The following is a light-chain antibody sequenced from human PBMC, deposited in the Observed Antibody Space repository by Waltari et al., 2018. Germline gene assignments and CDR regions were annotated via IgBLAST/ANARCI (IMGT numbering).Light chain of an antibody. CDR3: MQSLQALWT. CDR2: LGS. Sequence: DIVVTQSPLSLPVTPGEPASISCRSSQSLLHITGYNYLDWYLQKPGQSPQLLIYLGSNRASGVPDRFSGTGAGTDFTLKINRVQAEDVGVYYCMQSLQALWTFGQGTKVDIK. V-gene: IGKV2-28*01. J-gene: IGKJ1*01. CDR1: QSLLHITGYNY.